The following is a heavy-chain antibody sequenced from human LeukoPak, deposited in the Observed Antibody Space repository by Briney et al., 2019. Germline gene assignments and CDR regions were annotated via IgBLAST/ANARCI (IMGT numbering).Heavy chain of an antibody. CDR3: AKGGGYYDSSGYYTDY. D-gene: IGHD3-22*01. CDR1: GFTFSSYA. Sequence: GGSLRLSCAASGFTFSSYAMSWVRQAPGKGLEWVSAISGSGGSTYYADSVKGRFTISRDNSKNTLYLQMNSLRAEDTAVYYCAKGGGYYDSSGYYTDYWGQGTPVTVSS. J-gene: IGHJ4*02. CDR2: ISGSGGST. V-gene: IGHV3-23*01.